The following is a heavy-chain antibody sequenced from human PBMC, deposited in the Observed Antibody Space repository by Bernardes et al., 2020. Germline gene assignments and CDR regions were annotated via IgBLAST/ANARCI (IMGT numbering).Heavy chain of an antibody. Sequence: SETLSLTCTVSGSSISRHYWRWIRQPPGKGLEWIGYIYSSGSTNYNPSLKSRVTTSIDTSKNQFSLRLTSMTAADTAVYYCARGGADYYDTIGFYWSFDYWGQGTLVTVSS. CDR2: IYSSGST. V-gene: IGHV4-59*11. CDR1: GSSISRHY. J-gene: IGHJ4*02. D-gene: IGHD3-22*01. CDR3: ARGGADYYDTIGFYWSFDY.